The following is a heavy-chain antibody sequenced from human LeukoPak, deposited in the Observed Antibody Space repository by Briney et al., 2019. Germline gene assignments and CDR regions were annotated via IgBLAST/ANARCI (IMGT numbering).Heavy chain of an antibody. J-gene: IGHJ6*03. CDR2: ISAYNGNT. Sequence: ASVKVSCKASGYTFTSYGISWVRQAPGQGLEWMGWISAYNGNTNYGQKLQGRVTMTTDTSTSTAYMELRSLRSDDTAVYYCARGSGGYYYYYYMDVWGKGTTVTVSS. CDR1: GYTFTSYG. V-gene: IGHV1-18*01. D-gene: IGHD1-26*01. CDR3: ARGSGGYYYYYYMDV.